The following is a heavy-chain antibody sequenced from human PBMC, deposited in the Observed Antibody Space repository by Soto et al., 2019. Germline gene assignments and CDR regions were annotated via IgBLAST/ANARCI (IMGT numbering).Heavy chain of an antibody. D-gene: IGHD1-1*01. CDR2: IHPGDSDT. V-gene: IGHV5-51*01. CDR3: PSPGQNRDRPLAF. CDR1: GYFFSSQW. Sequence: GECLKISCKGSGYFFSSQWIAWVRLMPGKGLEWMGIIHPGDSDTRSSPSFQGQVTISVDGSINTAYLQSRSLEASDTAVYYCPSPGQNRDRPLAFWGHGPPVAVAS. J-gene: IGHJ6*01.